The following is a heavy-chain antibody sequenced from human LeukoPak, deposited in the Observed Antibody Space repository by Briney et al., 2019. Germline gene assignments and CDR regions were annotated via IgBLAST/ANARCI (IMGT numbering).Heavy chain of an antibody. J-gene: IGHJ4*02. Sequence: GGSLRLSRPASGFTFSSYAMSWVRQAPGKGLEWVSAISGSGGSTYYADSVKGRFTISRDNSKNTLYLQMNSLRAEDTAVYYCAKGGVVVVAATYYWGQGALVTVSS. CDR1: GFTFSSYA. CDR2: ISGSGGST. CDR3: AKGGVVVVAATYY. D-gene: IGHD2-15*01. V-gene: IGHV3-23*01.